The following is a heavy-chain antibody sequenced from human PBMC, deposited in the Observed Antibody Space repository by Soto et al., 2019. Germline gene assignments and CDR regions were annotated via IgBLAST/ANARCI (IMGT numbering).Heavy chain of an antibody. D-gene: IGHD1-1*01. CDR1: GGSISSGGYY. CDR2: IYYSGST. J-gene: IGHJ5*02. Sequence: SETLSLTCTVSGGSISSGGYYWSWIRQHPGKGLGWIGYIYYSGSTYYNPSLKSRVTISVDTSKNQFSLKLSSVTAADTAVYYCARAGTLPYNWFDPWGQGTLVTVSS. V-gene: IGHV4-31*03. CDR3: ARAGTLPYNWFDP.